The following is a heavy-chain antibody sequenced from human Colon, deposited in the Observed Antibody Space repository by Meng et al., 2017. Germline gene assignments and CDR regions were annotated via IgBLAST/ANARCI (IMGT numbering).Heavy chain of an antibody. V-gene: IGHV4-61*01. J-gene: IGHJ4*02. Sequence: QLPRPGPGPGRVRPSETRSLTCTVSGASVSDTNYAWSWIRQPPGKGLEWIGDGSTNHNPSLKSRVTISVDTSKNQFSLTLNSVTAADTAVYYCARDNWGSLDYWGQGTLVTVSS. CDR3: ARDNWGSLDY. D-gene: IGHD7-27*01. CDR2: GST. CDR1: GASVSDTNYA.